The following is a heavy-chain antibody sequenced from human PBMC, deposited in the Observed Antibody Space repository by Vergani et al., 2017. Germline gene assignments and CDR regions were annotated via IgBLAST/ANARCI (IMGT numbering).Heavy chain of an antibody. V-gene: IGHV3-23*01. CDR2: ISGSGGST. CDR3: AGEITMIVATTMYYFDY. J-gene: IGHJ4*02. CDR1: GFTFSSYA. D-gene: IGHD3-22*01. Sequence: EVQLLESGGGLVQPGGSLRLSCAASGFTFSSYAMSWVRQAPGKGLEWVSAISGSGGSTYYADSVKGRFTISGDNSKNTLYLQMNSLRAEDTAVYYCAGEITMIVATTMYYFDYWGQGTLVTVSS.